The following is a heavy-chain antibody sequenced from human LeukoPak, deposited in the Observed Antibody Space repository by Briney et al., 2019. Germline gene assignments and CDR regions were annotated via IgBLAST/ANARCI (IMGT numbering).Heavy chain of an antibody. J-gene: IGHJ4*02. CDR2: IYYSGST. V-gene: IGHV4-59*01. CDR1: GGSISSYY. CDR3: ARAGYYYDSSGYHVSHFDY. Sequence: SETLSLTCTVSGGSISSYYWSWIRQPPGKGLEWIGYIYYSGSTNYNPSLRSRVTISVDTSKNQFSLKLSSVTAADTAVYYCARAGYYYDSSGYHVSHFDYWGQGTLVTVSS. D-gene: IGHD3-22*01.